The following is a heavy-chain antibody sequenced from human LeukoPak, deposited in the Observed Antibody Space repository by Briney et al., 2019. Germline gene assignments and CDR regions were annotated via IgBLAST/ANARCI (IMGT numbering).Heavy chain of an antibody. CDR1: GFTFSGYG. CDR2: ISSSSDYI. V-gene: IGHV3-21*01. Sequence: GGSLRLSCGGSGFTFSGYGMSWVRLAPGKGLEWVSSISSSSDYIHYADSVEGRLTTSRDNAKNSVYLQMNSLRAEDTAVYYCARENYYDGSGYYTYYHYMDVWRKGTTVTVSS. J-gene: IGHJ6*03. CDR3: ARENYYDGSGYYTYYHYMDV. D-gene: IGHD3-22*01.